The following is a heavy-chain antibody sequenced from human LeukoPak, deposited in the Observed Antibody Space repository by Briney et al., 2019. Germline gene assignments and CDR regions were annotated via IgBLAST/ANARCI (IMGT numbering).Heavy chain of an antibody. CDR3: ARVHDEGFDY. Sequence: GGSLRLSCAASGFTFSSYWMHWVRQAPGKGLEWVSSISSSSTYIHYADSVKGRFTISRDNAKNSLYLQMNSLRAEDMAVYYCARVHDEGFDYWGQGTLVTVSS. CDR2: ISSSSTYI. J-gene: IGHJ4*02. V-gene: IGHV3-21*01. D-gene: IGHD1-1*01. CDR1: GFTFSSYW.